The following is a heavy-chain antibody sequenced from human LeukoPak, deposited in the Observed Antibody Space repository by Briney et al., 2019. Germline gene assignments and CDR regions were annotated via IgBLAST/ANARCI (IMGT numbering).Heavy chain of an antibody. CDR2: MNPNSGNT. V-gene: IGHV1-8*03. Sequence: ASVKVSCKASGYTFTSYDINWVRQATGQGLEWMGWMNPNSGNTGYAHKFQDRVTITRNTSIGTAYMELNSLRSEDTAVYYCAREYYDILTGLYYFDYWGQGTLVTVSS. CDR1: GYTFTSYD. J-gene: IGHJ4*02. D-gene: IGHD3-9*01. CDR3: AREYYDILTGLYYFDY.